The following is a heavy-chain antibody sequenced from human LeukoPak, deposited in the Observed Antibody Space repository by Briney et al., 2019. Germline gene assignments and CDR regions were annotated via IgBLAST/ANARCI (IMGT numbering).Heavy chain of an antibody. CDR2: IRRDGTT. V-gene: IGHV3-74*01. J-gene: IGHJ4*02. CDR3: ARDAGQATPFDY. CDR1: GFTVSSYW. Sequence: GGSLRLSCAASGFTVSSYWIHWVRRAPGKGLVWVSLIRRDGTTSFAASVQGRFTISRDNARNTLYLQMNSLAAEDTAVYYCARDAGQATPFDYWGPGTLVTVSS. D-gene: IGHD2-15*01.